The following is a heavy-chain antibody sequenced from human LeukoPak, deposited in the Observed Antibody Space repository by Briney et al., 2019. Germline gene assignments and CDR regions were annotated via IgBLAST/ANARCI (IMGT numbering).Heavy chain of an antibody. CDR3: SADHY. CDR2: INRSGGT. Sequence: SETLSLTCTVYGASFSDYYWSWIRQPPGKGLEWIGEINRSGGTNYNPSLRSRVTISIDTSKSQFSLNLSAATAADTAVYYCSADHYWGQGTLVTVS. J-gene: IGHJ4*02. CDR1: GASFSDYY. V-gene: IGHV4-34*01.